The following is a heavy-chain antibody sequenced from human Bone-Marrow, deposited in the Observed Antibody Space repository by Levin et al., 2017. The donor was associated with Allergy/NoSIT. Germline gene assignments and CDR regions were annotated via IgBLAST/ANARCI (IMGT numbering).Heavy chain of an antibody. Sequence: GESLKISCTASGFTFEDYGMSWVRQAPGKGLEWVSNINWNGGSKSYADSVKGRFAISRDNAQNSLYLQMHSLRAEDTAFYFCARRGLTGTRQAGWFDPWGRGTLVTVSP. CDR1: GFTFEDYG. CDR3: ARRGLTGTRQAGWFDP. V-gene: IGHV3-20*04. J-gene: IGHJ5*02. CDR2: INWNGGSK. D-gene: IGHD1-7*01.